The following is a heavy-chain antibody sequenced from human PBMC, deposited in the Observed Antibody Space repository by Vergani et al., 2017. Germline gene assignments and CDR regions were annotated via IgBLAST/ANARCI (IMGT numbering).Heavy chain of an antibody. CDR2: ISSSSSYI. V-gene: IGHV3-21*01. CDR3: ARAWGIAAAGGDY. J-gene: IGHJ4*02. D-gene: IGHD6-13*01. CDR1: GFTFSSYS. Sequence: EVQLVESGGGLVKPGGSLRLSCAASGFTFSSYSMNWVRQAPGKGLEWVSSISSSSSYIYYADSVKGRFTISRDNAKNSLYLQMNSLRAEVTAVYYCARAWGIAAAGGDYWGQGTLVTVSS.